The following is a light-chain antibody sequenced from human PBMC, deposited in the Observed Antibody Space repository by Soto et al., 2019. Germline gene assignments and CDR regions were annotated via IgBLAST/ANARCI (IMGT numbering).Light chain of an antibody. J-gene: IGLJ2*01. CDR1: NIGSTS. V-gene: IGLV3-21*04. Sequence: SSELTQPPSVSVAPGKTARITCGGNNIGSTSVHWYQQRPGPAPVLVIYYDNDRPSGIPERFSGSNSGNTATLTISRVEAGDEADYYCQVWDSSSEPGIFGGGTKLTVL. CDR3: QVWDSSSEPGI. CDR2: YDN.